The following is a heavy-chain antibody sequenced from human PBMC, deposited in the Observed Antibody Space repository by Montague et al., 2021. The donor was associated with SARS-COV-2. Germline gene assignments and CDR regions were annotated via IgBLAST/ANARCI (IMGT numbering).Heavy chain of an antibody. CDR1: GGSISSSSYY. CDR2: IYYSGST. V-gene: IGHV4-39*07. J-gene: IGHJ6*02. D-gene: IGHD6-13*01. Sequence: SETLSPTCTVSGGSISSSSYYWGWIRQPPGKGLEWIGSIYYSGSTYYKPCLKSRVTISVDTSKNQFSLKLSSVTAADTAVYYCARVGRQQLVRLSGMDVWGQGTTVTVSS. CDR3: ARVGRQQLVRLSGMDV.